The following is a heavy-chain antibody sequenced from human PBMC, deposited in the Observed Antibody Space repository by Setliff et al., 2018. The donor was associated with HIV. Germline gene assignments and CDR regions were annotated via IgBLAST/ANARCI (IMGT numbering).Heavy chain of an antibody. CDR3: ASGKNYIFWSSYFGMDV. Sequence: GSLRLSCTASGFMFSSYGMHWVRQAPGKGLEHVSGISSDGGSMYYADSVRGRFTISRDNSKNTLYLQMGSLRGDDMAVYYCASGKNYIFWSSYFGMDVWGQGTTVTV. D-gene: IGHD3-3*01. V-gene: IGHV3-64*02. CDR1: GFMFSSYG. J-gene: IGHJ6*02. CDR2: ISSDGGSM.